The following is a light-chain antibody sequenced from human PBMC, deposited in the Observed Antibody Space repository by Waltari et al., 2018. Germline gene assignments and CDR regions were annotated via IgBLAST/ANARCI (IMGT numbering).Light chain of an antibody. J-gene: IGKJ3*01. V-gene: IGKV4-1*01. CDR2: WAS. Sequence: DIVMTQSPDSLAVSLGERATINCKSSQSALYSSNNKNYLAWYQQKAGQPPKVRIYWASTRESGVPDRFSGSGSGTDFTLTISSLQAEDVALYYCQQYYNTPFTFGPGTKVDIK. CDR1: QSALYSSNNKNY. CDR3: QQYYNTPFT.